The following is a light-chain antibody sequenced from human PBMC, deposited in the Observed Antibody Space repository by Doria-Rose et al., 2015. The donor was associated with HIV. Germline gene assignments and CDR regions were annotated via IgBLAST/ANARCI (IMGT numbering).Light chain of an antibody. CDR2: KAS. Sequence: DIRLTQSPSTLSASVGDRVTITCRASQSISNWLAWYQQKPGQATKLLIYKASTLQSGVPSRFRGSGSGTEFTLTINSPQPDDFATYYCQHFDKYFSWTFGHGTKVDIK. J-gene: IGKJ1*01. CDR3: QHFDKYFSWT. V-gene: IGKV1-5*03. CDR1: QSISNW.